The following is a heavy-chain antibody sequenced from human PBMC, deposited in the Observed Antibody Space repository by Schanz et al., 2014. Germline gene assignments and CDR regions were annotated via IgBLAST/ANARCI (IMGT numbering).Heavy chain of an antibody. V-gene: IGHV7-4-1*02. Sequence: QVHLVQSGSELKKPGASVKVSCRASGYTLIDFALNWVRQAPGQGLEWMGWINTNTGNPTYAQGFGGRFVFSLDTSAPTAYLQINSLEADATAVYYCTRDDWRSSYRFDSWGQGTLVTVSS. CDR3: TRDDWRSSYRFDS. CDR2: INTNTGNP. D-gene: IGHD6-13*01. J-gene: IGHJ4*02. CDR1: GYTLIDFA.